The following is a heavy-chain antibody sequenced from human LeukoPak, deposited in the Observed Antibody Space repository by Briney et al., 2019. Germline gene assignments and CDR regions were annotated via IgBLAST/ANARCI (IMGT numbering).Heavy chain of an antibody. V-gene: IGHV4-4*02. Sequence: SGTLSLTCAVSGGSISSNWWSWVRQPPGKGLEWIGEIYYSGSTNYNPSLKSRVTISVDKSRNQFSLNLNSVTAADTAVYYCATTPRVWGKGTTVTISS. CDR3: ATTPRV. CDR1: GGSISSNW. CDR2: IYYSGST. J-gene: IGHJ6*04.